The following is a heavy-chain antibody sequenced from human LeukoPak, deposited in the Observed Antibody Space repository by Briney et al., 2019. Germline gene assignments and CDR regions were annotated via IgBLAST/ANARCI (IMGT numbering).Heavy chain of an antibody. CDR1: GYTFTIYG. V-gene: IGHV1-18*01. CDR2: ISSYNGNT. Sequence: ASVTVSFTASGYTFTIYGISWVRQAPGQGLEWMGWISSYNGNTNYAQKLQGRVTMTTDTSTSTAYMELRSLRSDDTAVYYCARGLTRTTSLDYWGQGTLVTVSS. J-gene: IGHJ4*02. CDR3: ARGLTRTTSLDY. D-gene: IGHD1-20*01.